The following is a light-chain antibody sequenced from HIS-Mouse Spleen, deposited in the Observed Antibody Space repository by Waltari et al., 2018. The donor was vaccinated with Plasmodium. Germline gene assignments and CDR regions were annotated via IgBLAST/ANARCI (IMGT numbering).Light chain of an antibody. J-gene: IGKJ2*01. V-gene: IGKV3-15*01. CDR1: QSVSSN. CDR3: QQYNNWPPYT. CDR2: GAS. Sequence: EIVMTQSPAPLSVPPGERATLPCRASQSVSSNLAWYQQKPGQAPRLLIYGASTRATGIPARFSGSGSGTEFTLTISSLQSEDFAVYYCQQYNNWPPYTFGQGTKLEIK.